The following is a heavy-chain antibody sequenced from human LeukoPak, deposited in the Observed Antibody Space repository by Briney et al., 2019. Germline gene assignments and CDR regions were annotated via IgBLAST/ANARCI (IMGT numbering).Heavy chain of an antibody. V-gene: IGHV3-11*04. D-gene: IGHD6-13*01. Sequence: GGSLRLSCAASGFTFSDYYMSWIRQAPGKGLEWVSYISSRGSTIYYADSVKGRFTISRDNAKNSLYLQMNSLRAEDTAVYYCARDKARAAAGNGGAFDIWGQGTMVTVSS. CDR1: GFTFSDYY. J-gene: IGHJ3*02. CDR2: ISSRGSTI. CDR3: ARDKARAAAGNGGAFDI.